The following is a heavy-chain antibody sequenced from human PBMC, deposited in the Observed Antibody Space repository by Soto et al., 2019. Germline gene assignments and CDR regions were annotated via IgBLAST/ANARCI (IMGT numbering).Heavy chain of an antibody. CDR1: GFTFSSYG. V-gene: IGHV3-33*01. D-gene: IGHD3-22*01. J-gene: IGHJ4*02. Sequence: PGGSLRLSCAASGFTFSSYGMHWVRQAPGKGLEWVAVIWYDGSNKYYADSVKGRFTISRDNSKNTLYLQMNSLRAEDTAVYYCARDSRYRSRKYYYDSTEPDYWGQGNLVTVSS. CDR2: IWYDGSNK. CDR3: ARDSRYRSRKYYYDSTEPDY.